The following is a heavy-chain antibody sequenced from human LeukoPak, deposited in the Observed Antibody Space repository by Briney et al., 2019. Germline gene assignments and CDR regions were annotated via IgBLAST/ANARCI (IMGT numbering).Heavy chain of an antibody. CDR2: INTDGSST. D-gene: IGHD6-19*01. CDR3: ARGTVWSSSAS. V-gene: IGHV3-74*01. J-gene: IGHJ5*02. CDR1: GFTFRSYW. Sequence: PGGSLRLSCAASGFTFRSYWMHWVRQVPGKELMWVSGINTDGSSTTYADSVKGRFTISRDNAKNSLYLQMNSLRAEDTAVYYCARGTVWSSSASWGQGTLVTVSS.